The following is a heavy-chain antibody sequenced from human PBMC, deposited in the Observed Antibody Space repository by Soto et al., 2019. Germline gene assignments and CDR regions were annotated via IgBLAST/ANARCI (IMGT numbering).Heavy chain of an antibody. Sequence: QVQLVESGGGVVQPGRSLRLSCAASGFTFSSYVMHWVRQAPGKGLEWVAVISYDGSNKYYADSVKGRFTISRDNSKNTLYLQMNSLRAEDTAVYYCARDGLGYCSSTSCYSGGDYWGQGTLVTVSS. J-gene: IGHJ4*02. V-gene: IGHV3-30-3*01. CDR2: ISYDGSNK. CDR1: GFTFSSYV. D-gene: IGHD2-2*01. CDR3: ARDGLGYCSSTSCYSGGDY.